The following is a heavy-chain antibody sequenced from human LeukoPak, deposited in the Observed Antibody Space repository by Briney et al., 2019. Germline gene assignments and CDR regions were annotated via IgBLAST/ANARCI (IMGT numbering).Heavy chain of an antibody. J-gene: IGHJ4*02. CDR3: AKGLIPMTTVVTDY. CDR1: GFTFSSYA. V-gene: IGHV3-23*01. D-gene: IGHD4-23*01. Sequence: PGGSLRLSCAASGFTFSSYAMSWVRQAPGKGLEWVSAISDSGGSTYYADSVKDRFTISRDNSKNTLYLQMNSLRAEDTAVYYCAKGLIPMTTVVTDYWGQGTLVTVSS. CDR2: ISDSGGST.